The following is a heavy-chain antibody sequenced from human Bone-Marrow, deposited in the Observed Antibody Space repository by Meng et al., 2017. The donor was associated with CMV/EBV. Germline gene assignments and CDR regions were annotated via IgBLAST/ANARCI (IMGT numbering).Heavy chain of an antibody. CDR2: ISSSGSTI. V-gene: IGHV3-11*04. D-gene: IGHD2-2*01. CDR1: GFTFSDYY. CDR3: ARVNERLVVPAAMSDYYGMDV. Sequence: GESLKISCAASGFTFSDYYVSWIRQAPGKGLEWVSYISSSGSTIYYADSAKGRFTISRDNAKNSLYLQMNSLRAEDTAVYYCARVNERLVVPAAMSDYYGMDVWGQGTTVTSP. J-gene: IGHJ6*02.